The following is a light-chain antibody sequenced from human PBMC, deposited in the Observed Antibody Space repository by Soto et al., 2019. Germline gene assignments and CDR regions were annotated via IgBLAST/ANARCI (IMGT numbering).Light chain of an antibody. V-gene: IGKV3-20*01. Sequence: IVLTQSPGTLSLSPGERATLSLRASQSVSSSYLAWYQQKPGQAPRLLIYGASSRATGIPDRFSGSGSGTDFTLTISRLEPEDFAVYYCQQYGSSPRTFGQGTKVDIK. J-gene: IGKJ1*01. CDR1: QSVSSSY. CDR2: GAS. CDR3: QQYGSSPRT.